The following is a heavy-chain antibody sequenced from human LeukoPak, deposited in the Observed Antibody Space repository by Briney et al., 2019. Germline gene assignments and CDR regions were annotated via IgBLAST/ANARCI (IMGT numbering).Heavy chain of an antibody. CDR2: INHSGST. V-gene: IGHV4-34*01. Sequence: SETLSLTCAVYGGSFSGYYWSWIRQPPGKGLEWIGEINHSGSTNYNPSLKSRVTISVDTSKNQFSLKLSSVTAADTAVYYCARSWSHYYGSSGYIYWGQGTLVTVSS. CDR1: GGSFSGYY. CDR3: ARSWSHYYGSSGYIY. J-gene: IGHJ4*02. D-gene: IGHD3-22*01.